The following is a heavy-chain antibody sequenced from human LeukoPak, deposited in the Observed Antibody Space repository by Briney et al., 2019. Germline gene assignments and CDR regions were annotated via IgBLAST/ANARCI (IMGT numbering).Heavy chain of an antibody. D-gene: IGHD2-15*01. V-gene: IGHV3-21*01. CDR2: ISNSSSYI. J-gene: IGHJ1*01. CDR3: AKDFAKYCSGGCDFQH. Sequence: GGSLRLSCAASGFTFSSYSMNWVRQAPGKGLEWVSSISNSSSYIYYADSVKGRFTISRDNAKNSLYLQMNSLRAEDTAVYYCAKDFAKYCSGGCDFQHWGQGTLVTVSS. CDR1: GFTFSSYS.